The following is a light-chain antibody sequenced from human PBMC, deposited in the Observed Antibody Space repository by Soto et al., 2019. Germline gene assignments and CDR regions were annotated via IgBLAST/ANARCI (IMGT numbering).Light chain of an antibody. CDR2: DAS. V-gene: IGKV1-5*01. J-gene: IGKJ1*01. CDR3: QQSYSSPPT. Sequence: DIQMTQSPSTLSAFVGDRVTITCRASQSIGRWLAWYQQKPGKAPKLLIYDASSLESGVPSRFSGSRSGPDFTLTISSLQPEHFATYYCQQSYSSPPTFGQGTKVDIK. CDR1: QSIGRW.